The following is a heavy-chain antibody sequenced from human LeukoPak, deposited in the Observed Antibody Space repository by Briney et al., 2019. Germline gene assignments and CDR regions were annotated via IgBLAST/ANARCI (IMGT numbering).Heavy chain of an antibody. D-gene: IGHD6-13*01. CDR2: ISGYSGNT. Sequence: ASVKVSCKASGYIFISYGISWVRQAPGQGLEWMGWISGYSGNTNYAQKLQGRVTMTTDTSTSTVYMEVRGLRSDDTAMYYCARDVGITVADSFDPWGQGTLVTVSS. CDR1: GYIFISYG. J-gene: IGHJ5*02. CDR3: ARDVGITVADSFDP. V-gene: IGHV1-18*01.